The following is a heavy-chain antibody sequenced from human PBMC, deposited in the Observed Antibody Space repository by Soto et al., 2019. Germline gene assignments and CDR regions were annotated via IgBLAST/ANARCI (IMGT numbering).Heavy chain of an antibody. CDR1: GLTFKSYA. Sequence: GGSLRLSCAVSGLTFKSYAMSWVRQAPGKGLEWVSTISDSGGSTSYADSVKGRPTISRDNSMNTLYLQMDSLRVEDTAVYYCVKRDLAYWGQGTLVTVSS. J-gene: IGHJ4*02. V-gene: IGHV3-23*01. CDR3: VKRDLAY. CDR2: ISDSGGST.